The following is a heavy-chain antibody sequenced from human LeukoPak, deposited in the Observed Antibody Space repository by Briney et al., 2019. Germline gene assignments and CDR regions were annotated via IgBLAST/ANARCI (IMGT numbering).Heavy chain of an antibody. V-gene: IGHV4-39*07. Sequence: PSETLSLTCTVSGGSISSSSYYWGWIRQPPGKGLEWIGSIYYSGITYYNPSLKSRVIISVDTSQNHLSLKLNSVTAADTAVYYCARGIWRNNSGFYIPYWGQGTLVTVSS. CDR3: ARGIWRNNSGFYIPY. J-gene: IGHJ4*02. CDR2: IYYSGIT. CDR1: GGSISSSSYY. D-gene: IGHD3-22*01.